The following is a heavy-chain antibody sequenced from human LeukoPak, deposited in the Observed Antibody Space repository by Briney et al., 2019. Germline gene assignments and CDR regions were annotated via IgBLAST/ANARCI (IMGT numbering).Heavy chain of an antibody. J-gene: IGHJ4*02. D-gene: IGHD3-3*01. Sequence: GGSLRLSCAASGFTFSNYWMSWVRQAPGKGLEWVSAISGSGGSTYYADSVKGRFTISRDNSKNTLYLQMNSLRAEDTAVYYCAKGDYDFWSGYSFDYWGQGTLVTVSS. CDR3: AKGDYDFWSGYSFDY. CDR2: ISGSGGST. CDR1: GFTFSNYW. V-gene: IGHV3-23*01.